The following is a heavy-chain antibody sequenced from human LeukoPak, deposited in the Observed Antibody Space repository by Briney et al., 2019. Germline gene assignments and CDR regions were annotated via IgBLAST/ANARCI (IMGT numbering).Heavy chain of an antibody. V-gene: IGHV3-23*01. CDR2: ITVGGDST. J-gene: IGHJ4*02. CDR3: AKSSCRSSSCACDC. D-gene: IGHD2-15*01. CDR1: GFTFGSYA. Sequence: PGGSLRLSCAGSGFTFGSYAMSWVRQAPGKGLEWVSGITVGGDSTYYADSVKGRFTISRDNSKNTLYLQMSSLRAEDTAVYYCAKSSCRSSSCACDCWGQGTLVTVSS.